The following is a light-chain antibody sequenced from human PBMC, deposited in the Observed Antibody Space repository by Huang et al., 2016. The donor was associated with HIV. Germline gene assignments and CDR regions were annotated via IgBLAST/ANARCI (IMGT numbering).Light chain of an antibody. Sequence: EVIMTQSPATLSVAPGERATLSCRASQDINNNLVWYQQKPGQAPRVMIYGTSSRAIGIPARFSGSGSGTEFNLTISSLQPEDFAIYYCQQYNDWPPYTFGQGTKLEIK. CDR3: QQYNDWPPYT. CDR2: GTS. J-gene: IGKJ2*01. V-gene: IGKV3-15*01. CDR1: QDINNN.